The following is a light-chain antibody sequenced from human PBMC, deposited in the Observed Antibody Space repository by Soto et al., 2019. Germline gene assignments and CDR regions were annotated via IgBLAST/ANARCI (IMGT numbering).Light chain of an antibody. J-gene: IGKJ3*01. CDR3: QQRSNWPLT. Sequence: DIVLTQSPATLSLSPGERATLSCRASQSVSSYLVWFQQKPGQAPRLLIYDASTRATGIPARFSGSGSGTDFTPTISSLEPEDFAAYYCQQRSNWPLTFGPGTKVDIK. CDR2: DAS. V-gene: IGKV3-11*01. CDR1: QSVSSY.